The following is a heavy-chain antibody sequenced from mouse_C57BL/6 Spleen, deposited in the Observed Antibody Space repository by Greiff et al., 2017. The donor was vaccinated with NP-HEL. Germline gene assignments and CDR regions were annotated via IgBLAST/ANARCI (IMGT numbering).Heavy chain of an antibody. CDR3: AGGTTVVATGFDY. V-gene: IGHV1-4*01. CDR1: GYTFTSYT. D-gene: IGHD1-1*01. CDR2: INPSSGYT. Sequence: VQLQQSGAELARPGASVKMSCKASGYTFTSYTMHWVKQRPGQGLEWIGYINPSSGYTKYNQKFKDKATLTADKSSSTAYMQLSSLTSEDSAVYYCAGGTTVVATGFDYWGQGTTLTVSS. J-gene: IGHJ2*01.